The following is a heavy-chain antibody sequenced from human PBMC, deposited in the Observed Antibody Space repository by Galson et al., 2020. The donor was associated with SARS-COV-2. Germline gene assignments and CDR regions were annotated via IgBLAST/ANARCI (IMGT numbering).Heavy chain of an antibody. Sequence: SLKISCTASGFTFGDYAMSWVRQAPGRGLGWVGFIRSKDYGGTKEYAAPVKGRFNISRDDSKRIDYLQMNSLKTEDTAVYYCTRGDIVENYYFDYWGQGNLVTVSS. D-gene: IGHD5-12*01. CDR2: IRSKDYGGTK. J-gene: IGHJ4*02. V-gene: IGHV3-49*04. CDR1: GFTFGDYA. CDR3: TRGDIVENYYFDY.